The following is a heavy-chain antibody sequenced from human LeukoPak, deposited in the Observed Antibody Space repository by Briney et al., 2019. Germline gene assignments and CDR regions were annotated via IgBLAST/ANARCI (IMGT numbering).Heavy chain of an antibody. CDR2: IYYSGST. J-gene: IGHJ3*02. V-gene: IGHV4-59*12. D-gene: IGHD4-17*01. CDR1: GGSFSGYY. CDR3: ARLLDYGDYPNKAFDI. Sequence: SETLSLTCAVYGGSFSGYYWSCIRQPPGKGLEWIGYIYYSGSTNYNPSLKSRVTISVDTSKNQFSLKLSSVTAADTAVYYCARLLDYGDYPNKAFDIWGQGTMVTVSS.